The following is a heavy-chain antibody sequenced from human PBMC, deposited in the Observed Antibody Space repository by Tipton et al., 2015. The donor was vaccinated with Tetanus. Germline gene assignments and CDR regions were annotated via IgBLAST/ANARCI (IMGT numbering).Heavy chain of an antibody. CDR3: ARAPGLLIDL. D-gene: IGHD3-10*01. CDR2: ISYGGTKK. CDR1: GLTFSTSG. V-gene: IGHV3-30*03. Sequence: SLRLSCAVSGLTFSTSGYHWVRQAPGKGLETVAVISYGGTKKDYADSMKGRCSISRDNSKSTLYLQMNSLTLEDTAVYYCARAPGLLIDLWGQGTLVSVSS. J-gene: IGHJ5*02.